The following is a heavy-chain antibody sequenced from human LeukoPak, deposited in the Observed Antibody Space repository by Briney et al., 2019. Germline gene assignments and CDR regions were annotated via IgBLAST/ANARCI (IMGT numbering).Heavy chain of an antibody. Sequence: SETLSLTCTVSGGSISSYYWSWLRQPAGKGLEWIGRIYTSGSTNYNPSLKSRVTMSVDTSKNQFSLKLSSVTAADTAVSYCARDQYYYGSGSYYYFDYWGQGTLVTVSS. D-gene: IGHD3-10*01. CDR2: IYTSGST. CDR3: ARDQYYYGSGSYYYFDY. V-gene: IGHV4-4*07. J-gene: IGHJ4*02. CDR1: GGSISSYY.